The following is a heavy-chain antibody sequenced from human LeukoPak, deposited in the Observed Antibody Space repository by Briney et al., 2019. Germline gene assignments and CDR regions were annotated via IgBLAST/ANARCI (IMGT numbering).Heavy chain of an antibody. V-gene: IGHV1-46*01. J-gene: IGHJ4*02. D-gene: IGHD3-22*01. CDR2: INPSGGST. CDR1: GYTFTSYY. CDR3: ARDENLYYDSSGYSVGLPLY. Sequence: ASVKVSCKASGYTFTSYYMHWVRQAPGQGLEWMGIINPSGGSTSYAQKFQGRVTITADESTSTAYMELSSLRSEDTAVYYCARDENLYYDSSGYSVGLPLYWGQGTLVTVSS.